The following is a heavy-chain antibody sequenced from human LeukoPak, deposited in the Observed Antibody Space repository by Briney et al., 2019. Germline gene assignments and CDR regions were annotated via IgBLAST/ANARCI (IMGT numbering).Heavy chain of an antibody. Sequence: GGSLRLSCAASPGITFSDYWMNWVRQAPGKGLEWVAIIRQDGREKLYLDSVKGRYTISRDNAKSSVYLQINSLRAEDTAVYYCVRGIGWQPDYWGQGTLVTVSS. CDR1: PGITFSDYW. CDR2: IRQDGREK. V-gene: IGHV3-7*03. CDR3: VRGIGWQPDY. J-gene: IGHJ4*02. D-gene: IGHD6-19*01.